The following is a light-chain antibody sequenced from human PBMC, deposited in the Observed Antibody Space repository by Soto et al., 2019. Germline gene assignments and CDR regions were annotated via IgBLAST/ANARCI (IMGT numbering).Light chain of an antibody. J-gene: IGKJ1*01. V-gene: IGKV3-11*01. Sequence: EIVMTKSPATLPVSPGGRATLSCRASQSVGKYLVWYQQKPGQAPRLLIYDASNRATGIPARFSGSGSGTDFTLTISSLEPEDVAVYYCQQRGNRPPWTFGQGTKVDTK. CDR2: DAS. CDR1: QSVGKY. CDR3: QQRGNRPPWT.